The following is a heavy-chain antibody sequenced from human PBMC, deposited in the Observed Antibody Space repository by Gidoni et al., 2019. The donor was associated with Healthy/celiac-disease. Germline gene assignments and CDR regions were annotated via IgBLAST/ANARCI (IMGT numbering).Heavy chain of an antibody. CDR3: ARDTFNYYDSSGYSDY. J-gene: IGHJ4*02. CDR2: ISSSSSYI. CDR1: GFTFSSYS. D-gene: IGHD3-22*01. V-gene: IGHV3-21*01. Sequence: EVQLVESGGGLVKPGGSLRLSCAASGFTFSSYSMNWVRQAPGKGLEWVSSISSSSSYIYYADSVKGRFTISRDNAKNSLYLQMNSLRAEDTAVYYCARDTFNYYDSSGYSDYWGQGTLVTVSS.